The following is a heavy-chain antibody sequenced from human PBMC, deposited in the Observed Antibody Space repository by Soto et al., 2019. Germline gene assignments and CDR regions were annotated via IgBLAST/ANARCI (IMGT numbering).Heavy chain of an antibody. CDR3: AGETNGYGTGAFDI. CDR1: GFTVSSNY. V-gene: IGHV3-53*04. J-gene: IGHJ3*02. D-gene: IGHD2-8*01. CDR2: IYSGGST. Sequence: EVQLVESGGGLVQPGGSLRLSCAASGFTVSSNYMSWVRQAPGKGLEWVSVIYSGGSTYYADSVKGRFTISRHNSKNTLYLQMNSLRAEDTAVYYCAGETNGYGTGAFDIWGQGTMVTVSS.